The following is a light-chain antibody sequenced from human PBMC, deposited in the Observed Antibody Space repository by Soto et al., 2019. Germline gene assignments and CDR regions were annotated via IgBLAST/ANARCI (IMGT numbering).Light chain of an antibody. V-gene: IGLV2-8*01. CDR2: EVS. CDR3: RSYAGSNNVV. Sequence: QSALTQPPSASGSPGQSVTISCTGTSSDVGGYNYVSWYQQHPGKAPKLMIYEVSKRPSGVPDRFSGSKSGNTASLTVSGLQAEDEAAYYCRSYAGSNNVVFGGGTKLTVL. J-gene: IGLJ2*01. CDR1: SSDVGGYNY.